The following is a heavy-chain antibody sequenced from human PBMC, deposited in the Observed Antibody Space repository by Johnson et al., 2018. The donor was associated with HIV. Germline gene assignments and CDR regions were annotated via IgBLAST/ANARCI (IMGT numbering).Heavy chain of an antibody. CDR2: IYSGGST. CDR1: GFTVSSNY. CDR3: VRDRGYYDRVDVFDI. V-gene: IGHV3-66*02. J-gene: IGHJ3*02. D-gene: IGHD3-10*02. Sequence: VQLVESGGGLVQPGGSLRLSCAASGFTVSSNYMSWVRQAPGKGLEWVSVIYSGGSTYYEDSVKGRFTISRDNSQNTLYLQMNTLRAEDTAVYYCVRDRGYYDRVDVFDIWGQGAMVTVSS.